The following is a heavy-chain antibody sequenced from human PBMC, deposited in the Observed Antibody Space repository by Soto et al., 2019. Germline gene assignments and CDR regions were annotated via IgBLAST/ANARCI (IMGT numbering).Heavy chain of an antibody. CDR2: INPNSGGT. D-gene: IGHD6-25*01. CDR3: AREYEAARFDY. J-gene: IGHJ4*02. Sequence: ASVKVSCKASGYTFTGYYMHWVRQAPGQGLEWMGWINPNSGGTNYAQKFQGWVTMTGDTSISTAYMELSRLRSDDTAVYYCAREYEAARFDYWGQGTLVTVSS. CDR1: GYTFTGYY. V-gene: IGHV1-2*04.